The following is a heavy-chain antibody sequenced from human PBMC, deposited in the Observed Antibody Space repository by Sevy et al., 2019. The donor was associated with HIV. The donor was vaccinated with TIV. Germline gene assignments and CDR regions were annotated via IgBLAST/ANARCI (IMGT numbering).Heavy chain of an antibody. V-gene: IGHV3-73*01. CDR1: GFTFSGSA. CDR3: TRHQSPFGSRPYYYYGMDV. D-gene: IGHD1-26*01. Sequence: GGSLRLSCAASGFTFSGSAMHWVRQASGKGLEWVGRIRSKANSYATAYAASAKARVTTSRDASRNTAYLQMNSLKADDTAVYYCTRHQSPFGSRPYYYYGMDVWGQGTTVTVSS. J-gene: IGHJ6*02. CDR2: IRSKANSYAT.